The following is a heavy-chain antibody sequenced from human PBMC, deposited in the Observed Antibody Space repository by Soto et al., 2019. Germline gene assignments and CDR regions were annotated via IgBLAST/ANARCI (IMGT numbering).Heavy chain of an antibody. CDR1: GASLSSTHW. Sequence: QVQLQESGPGLVKPSGTLSLSCAVSGASLSSTHWWSWVRQPPGKGLEWIGEIYHTGSANYNSSLKRRVAISVDKSKNQFSLNRTSVTAADTAVYYCARDSKYHRNSYWYFELCGRGTMVTVSS. D-gene: IGHD1-20*01. CDR3: ARDSKYHRNSYWYFEL. CDR2: IYHTGSA. J-gene: IGHJ2*01. V-gene: IGHV4-4*02.